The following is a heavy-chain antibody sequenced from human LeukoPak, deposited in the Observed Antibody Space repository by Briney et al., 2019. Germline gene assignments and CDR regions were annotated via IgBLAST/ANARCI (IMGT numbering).Heavy chain of an antibody. Sequence: GGSLRLSCAAPGFTVSSHYMSWVRQAPGKGLEWVSVIYKSGSTYYSDSVKGRLTISRASSKNTLYLQMSRLRGDDTAVYYCARIEEYSSSWFGGGYFDHWGQGTLVTVSS. CDR3: ARIEEYSSSWFGGGYFDH. CDR2: IYKSGST. CDR1: GFTVSSHY. J-gene: IGHJ4*02. D-gene: IGHD6-13*01. V-gene: IGHV3-66*02.